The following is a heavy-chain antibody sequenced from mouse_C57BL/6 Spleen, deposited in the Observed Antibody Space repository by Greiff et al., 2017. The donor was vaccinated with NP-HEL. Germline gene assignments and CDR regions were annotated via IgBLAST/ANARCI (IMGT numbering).Heavy chain of an antibody. V-gene: IGHV5S21*01. CDR2: ISSGGDYI. J-gene: IGHJ3*01. D-gene: IGHD1-1*01. CDR3: AREDDYCGSPSWFAY. Sequence: EVKLVESGEGLVKPGGSLKLSCAASGFTFSSYAMSWVRQTPEKRLEWVAYISSGGDYIYYADTVKGRFTISRDNARNTLYLQMSSLKSEDTAMYYCAREDDYCGSPSWFAYWGKGTLVTVSA. CDR1: GFTFSSYA.